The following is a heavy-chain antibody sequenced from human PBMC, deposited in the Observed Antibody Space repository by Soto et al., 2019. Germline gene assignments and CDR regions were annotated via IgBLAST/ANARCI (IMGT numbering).Heavy chain of an antibody. CDR1: GFTFSSHA. Sequence: GGSLRLSCTASGFTFSSHAMHWVRQAPGKGLEWVAHITYDGTSENYPASVKGRFTISRDNAQNSLYLQMNSLRAEDTAVYYCARDQRDYYYYGMDVWGQGTTVTVSS. J-gene: IGHJ6*02. V-gene: IGHV3-30-3*01. CDR3: ARDQRDYYYYGMDV. CDR2: ITYDGTSE.